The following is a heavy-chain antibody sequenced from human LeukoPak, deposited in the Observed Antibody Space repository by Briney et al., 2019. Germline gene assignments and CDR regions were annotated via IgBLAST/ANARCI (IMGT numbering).Heavy chain of an antibody. CDR1: GGSISSGGYY. CDR2: VYYSGST. CDR3: ATSYGGHGNVFDY. V-gene: IGHV4-39*01. D-gene: IGHD4-23*01. Sequence: KTSETLSLTCTVSGGSISSGGYYWGWIRQPPGKGLEWIGNVYYSGSTFYNPSLKSRVTISVDTSKNQFSLKLGSVTAADTAVYYCATSYGGHGNVFDYWGQGTLVTVSS. J-gene: IGHJ4*02.